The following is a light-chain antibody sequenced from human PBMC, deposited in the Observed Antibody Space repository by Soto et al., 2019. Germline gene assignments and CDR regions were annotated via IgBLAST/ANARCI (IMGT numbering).Light chain of an antibody. Sequence: SYELTQPLSVSVALGQTARITCGGNNIGSKNVHWYQQKPGQAPVLVIYRDSNQPSGIPERFSGSNSGNTATLTISRAQAGDEADYYCQVWDSSTGVFGGGTKVTVL. CDR3: QVWDSSTGV. CDR2: RDS. J-gene: IGLJ2*01. V-gene: IGLV3-9*01. CDR1: NIGSKN.